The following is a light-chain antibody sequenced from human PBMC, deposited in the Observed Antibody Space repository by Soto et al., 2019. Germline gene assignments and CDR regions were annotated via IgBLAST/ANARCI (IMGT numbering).Light chain of an antibody. CDR2: DAS. CDR3: QQYNSYSTWM. V-gene: IGKV1-5*01. J-gene: IGKJ1*01. CDR1: QSISSW. Sequence: DIRMTQSPSTLSAPVGDRVTITCRASQSISSWLAWYQQKPGKAPKLLIYDASSLESGVPSRFSGSGSGTEFTLTISSLQPDDFATYYCQQYNSYSTWMFGQGTKVEIK.